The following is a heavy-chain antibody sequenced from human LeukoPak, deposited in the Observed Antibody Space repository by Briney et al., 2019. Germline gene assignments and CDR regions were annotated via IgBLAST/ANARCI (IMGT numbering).Heavy chain of an antibody. CDR1: GGTFSSYA. D-gene: IGHD4-11*01. Sequence: VASVKVSCKASGGTFSSYAISWVRQAPGQGLEWVGGIIPIFGTANYAQKFQGRVTITTDESTSTAYMELSSLRSEDTAVYYCARGVPYSNYAHDDYYYYMDVWGKGTTVTVSS. V-gene: IGHV1-69*05. J-gene: IGHJ6*03. CDR2: IIPIFGTA. CDR3: ARGVPYSNYAHDDYYYYMDV.